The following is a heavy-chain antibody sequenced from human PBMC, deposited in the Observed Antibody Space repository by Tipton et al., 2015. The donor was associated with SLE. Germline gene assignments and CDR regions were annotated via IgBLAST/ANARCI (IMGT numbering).Heavy chain of an antibody. J-gene: IGHJ4*02. V-gene: IGHV4-31*03. Sequence: TLSLTCTVSGGSISSGDYYWSWIRQHPGKGLEWIGEINHSGSTNYNPSLKSRVTISVDTSKNQFSLKLSSVTAADTAVYYCARTQYTFGGVIAPFDYWGQGTLVTVSS. CDR2: INHSGST. CDR1: GGSISSGDYY. D-gene: IGHD3-16*02. CDR3: ARTQYTFGGVIAPFDY.